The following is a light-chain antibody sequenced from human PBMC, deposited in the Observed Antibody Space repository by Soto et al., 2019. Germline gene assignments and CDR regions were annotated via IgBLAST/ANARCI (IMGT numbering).Light chain of an antibody. Sequence: DIQMTQSPSSLSASVGDRVTITCRASQSISSYLNGYQQKPGKAPKLLIYAASSLQSGVPSRFSCSGSGTDFTLTISSLQPDDFATYYCEQSYSTPLYTFGQGTKLEIK. CDR2: AAS. CDR3: EQSYSTPLYT. J-gene: IGKJ2*01. CDR1: QSISSY. V-gene: IGKV1-39*01.